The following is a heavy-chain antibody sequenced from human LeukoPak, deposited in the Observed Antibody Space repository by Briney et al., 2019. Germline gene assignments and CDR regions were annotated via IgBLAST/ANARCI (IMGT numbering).Heavy chain of an antibody. Sequence: GASVKVSCKVSGYTLTELSMHWVRQAPGKGLEWMGGFDPDDGETIYAQKFQGRVTMTEDTSTDTAYMELSSLRSEDTAVYYCATESLKVVVPAAIGLYYYGMDVWGQGTTVTVSS. CDR1: GYTLTELS. J-gene: IGHJ6*02. V-gene: IGHV1-24*01. CDR3: ATESLKVVVPAAIGLYYYGMDV. D-gene: IGHD2-2*02. CDR2: FDPDDGET.